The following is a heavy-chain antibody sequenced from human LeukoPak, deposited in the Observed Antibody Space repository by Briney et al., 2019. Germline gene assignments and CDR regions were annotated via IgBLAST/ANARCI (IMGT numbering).Heavy chain of an antibody. J-gene: IGHJ4*02. CDR3: ARTFTYYYDSSGYYEDY. V-gene: IGHV3-7*01. Sequence: GGSLRLSCAASGFTFSSYWVSWVRQAPGKGLEWVANIKQDGSEKYYVDSVKGRFTISRDNAKNSLYLQMNSLRAEDTAVYYCARTFTYYYDSSGYYEDYWGQGTLVTVSS. D-gene: IGHD3-22*01. CDR2: IKQDGSEK. CDR1: GFTFSSYW.